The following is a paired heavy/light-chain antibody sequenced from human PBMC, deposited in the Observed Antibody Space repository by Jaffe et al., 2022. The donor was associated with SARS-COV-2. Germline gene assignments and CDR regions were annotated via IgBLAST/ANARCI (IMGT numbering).Light chain of an antibody. V-gene: IGLV2-11*01. CDR2: DVS. CDR3: CSYAGLVV. CDR1: SSDVGGYNY. Sequence: QSALTQPRSVSGSPGQSVTISCTGTSSDVGGYNYVSWYQQHPGKAPKLMIYDVSKRPSGVPDRFSGSKSGNTASLTISGLQAEDEADYYCCSYAGLVVFGGGTKLTVL. J-gene: IGLJ2*01.
Heavy chain of an antibody. Sequence: QVQLVESGGGVVQPGRSLRLSCAASGFTFSSYGMHWVRQAPGKGLEWVAVISYDGSNKYYADSVKGRFTISRDNSKNTLYLQMNSLRAEDTAVYYCAKITDYDFWSGYRGTDYYYGMDVWGQGTTVTVSS. D-gene: IGHD3-3*01. J-gene: IGHJ6*02. CDR2: ISYDGSNK. CDR3: AKITDYDFWSGYRGTDYYYGMDV. CDR1: GFTFSSYG. V-gene: IGHV3-30*18.